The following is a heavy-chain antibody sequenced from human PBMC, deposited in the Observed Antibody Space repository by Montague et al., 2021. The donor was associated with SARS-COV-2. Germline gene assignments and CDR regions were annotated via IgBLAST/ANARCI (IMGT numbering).Heavy chain of an antibody. Sequence: SETLSLTCTVSGASISSYYWSWIRQTPGKGLEWIGYLYYSGSTKYNPSLESRVAMSVDTSKNQFSLSLTSVTAADTALYYCAATLGGRYYWADYYLDSWGPETLVAVSS. CDR2: LYYSGST. J-gene: IGHJ4*02. CDR3: AATLGGRYYWADYYLDS. V-gene: IGHV4-59*01. D-gene: IGHD1-26*01. CDR1: GASISSYY.